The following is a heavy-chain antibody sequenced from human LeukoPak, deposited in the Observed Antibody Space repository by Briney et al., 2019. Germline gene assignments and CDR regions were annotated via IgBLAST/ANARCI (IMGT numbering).Heavy chain of an antibody. CDR3: ARVNYGDHGDY. J-gene: IGHJ4*02. V-gene: IGHV3-74*01. D-gene: IGHD4-17*01. CDR1: GFTFSSHW. CDR2: INSDGSST. Sequence: PGGSLRLSCAASGFTFSSHWMHWVRQAPGKGLVWVSRINSDGSSTSYADSVKGRFTISRDNAKNTLYLQMNSLRAEDTAVYYCARVNYGDHGDYWGQGTLVTVSS.